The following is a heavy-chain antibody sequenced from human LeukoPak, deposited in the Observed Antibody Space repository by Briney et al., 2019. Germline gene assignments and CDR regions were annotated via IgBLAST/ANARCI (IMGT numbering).Heavy chain of an antibody. V-gene: IGHV4-39*07. Sequence: SETLSLTCTVSGGSISSSDYYWGWIRQPPGKGLEWIGNIYHSGSTNYNPSLKGRVTISVDTSRNQFSLKLSSVTAADTAVYYCARGLWFGDENPPYFDYWGQGILVTVSS. CDR2: IYHSGST. CDR1: GGSISSSDYY. CDR3: ARGLWFGDENPPYFDY. J-gene: IGHJ4*02. D-gene: IGHD3-10*01.